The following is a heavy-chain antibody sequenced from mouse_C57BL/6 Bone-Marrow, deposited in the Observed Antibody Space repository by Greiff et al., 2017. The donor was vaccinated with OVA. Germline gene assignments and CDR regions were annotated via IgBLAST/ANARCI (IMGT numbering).Heavy chain of an antibody. V-gene: IGHV2-5*01. CDR3: AKKKEAYYSNYYAMDY. D-gene: IGHD2-5*01. Sequence: VQVVESGPGLVQPSQSLSITCTVSGFSLTSYGVHWVRQSPGKGLEWLGVIWRGGSTDYNAAFMSRLSITKDNSKSQVFFKMNSLQADDTAIYYCAKKKEAYYSNYYAMDYWGQGTSVTVSS. CDR1: GFSLTSYG. CDR2: IWRGGST. J-gene: IGHJ4*01.